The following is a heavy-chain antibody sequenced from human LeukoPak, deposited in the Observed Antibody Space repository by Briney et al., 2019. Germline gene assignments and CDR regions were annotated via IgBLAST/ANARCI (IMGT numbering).Heavy chain of an antibody. Sequence: ASVKVSCKASGYTFTSYGISWVRQAPGQGLEWMGWISAYNGNTNYAQKLQGRVTMTTDTSTSTAYMELRSLRSDDTAVYYCARFNHPDFWSGGNWFDPWGQGTLVTVSS. CDR2: ISAYNGNT. D-gene: IGHD3-3*01. CDR1: GYTFTSYG. CDR3: ARFNHPDFWSGGNWFDP. J-gene: IGHJ5*02. V-gene: IGHV1-18*01.